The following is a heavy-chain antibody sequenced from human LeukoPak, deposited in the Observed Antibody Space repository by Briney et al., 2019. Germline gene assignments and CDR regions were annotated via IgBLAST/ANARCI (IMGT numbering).Heavy chain of an antibody. CDR3: ARPDTMVRGVIMIDYYYMDV. Sequence: ETLSLTCAVYGGSFSGYYWSWIRQAPGKGLEWVSSISGSSSYIYYADSVKGRFTISRDNAKNSLYLQMNSLRAEDTAVYYCARPDTMVRGVIMIDYYYMDVWGKGTTVTVSS. CDR1: GGSFSGYY. D-gene: IGHD3-10*01. CDR2: ISGSSSYI. J-gene: IGHJ6*03. V-gene: IGHV3-21*01.